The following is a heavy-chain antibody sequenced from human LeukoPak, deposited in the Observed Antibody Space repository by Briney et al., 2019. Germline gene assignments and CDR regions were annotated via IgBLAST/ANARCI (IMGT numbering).Heavy chain of an antibody. J-gene: IGHJ3*02. V-gene: IGHV3-49*03. CDR1: GFTFGDYA. Sequence: GSLRRSCTASGFTFGDYAMSWFRQAPGKGLEWEGFIRSKAYGGTTEYAASVKGRFTISRDDSKSIAYLQMNSLKTEDTAVYYCTRAGLDIVVVPAAIDAFDIWGQGTMVTVSS. CDR3: TRAGLDIVVVPAAIDAFDI. CDR2: IRSKAYGGTT. D-gene: IGHD2-2*03.